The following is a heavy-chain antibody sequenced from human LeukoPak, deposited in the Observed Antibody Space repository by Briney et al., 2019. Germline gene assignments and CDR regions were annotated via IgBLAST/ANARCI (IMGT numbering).Heavy chain of an antibody. CDR2: IYYSGNT. D-gene: IGHD3-22*01. CDR3: ARGGSMIPFDY. Sequence: PSETLSLTCTVSGGSISSSSYYWGWIRQPPGTGLEWIGSIYYSGNTYYNPSLKSRVTISVDTSKNQFSLKLSSVTAADTAVYYCARGGSMIPFDYWGQGTLVTVSS. J-gene: IGHJ4*02. CDR1: GGSISSSSYY. V-gene: IGHV4-39*07.